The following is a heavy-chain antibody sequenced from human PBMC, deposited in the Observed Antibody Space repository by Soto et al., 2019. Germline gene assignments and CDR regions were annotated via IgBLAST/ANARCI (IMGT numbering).Heavy chain of an antibody. CDR1: GGSFSGYY. CDR3: ARGMYSGSSRYFDY. V-gene: IGHV4-34*01. D-gene: IGHD6-6*01. J-gene: IGHJ4*02. CDR2: INHSGST. Sequence: PSETLSLTCAVYGGSFSGYYWSWIRQPPGKGLEWIGEINHSGSTNYNPSLKSRVTISVDTSKNQFSLKLSSVTAADTAVYYCARGMYSGSSRYFDYWGQGTLVTVSS.